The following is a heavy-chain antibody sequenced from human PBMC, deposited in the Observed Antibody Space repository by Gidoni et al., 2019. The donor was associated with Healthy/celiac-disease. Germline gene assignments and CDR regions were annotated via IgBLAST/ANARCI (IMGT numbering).Heavy chain of an antibody. J-gene: IGHJ4*02. CDR3: ASRDGYSSGWYRA. CDR1: GFTFSDYY. D-gene: IGHD6-19*01. V-gene: IGHV3-11*06. CDR2: ISSSSSYT. Sequence: QVQLVESGGGLVKPGGSLRLSCAASGFTFSDYYMSWIRQAPGKGLEWVSYISSSSSYTNYADSVKGRFTISRDNAKNSLYLQMNSLRAEDTAVYYCASRDGYSSGWYRAWGQGTLVTVSS.